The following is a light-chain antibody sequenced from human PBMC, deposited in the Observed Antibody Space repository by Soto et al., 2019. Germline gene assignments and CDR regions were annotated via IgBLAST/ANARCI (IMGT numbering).Light chain of an antibody. Sequence: EIVLTQSPATLSVSPGGRATLSCRASQNVMYNLAWYQQKPGQAPRLLVYGASTRATDAPPRFRGSGSGTEFSPTISSLQSEDYATYFCQQYSSWPRTFGQGSRVEIK. CDR2: GAS. CDR3: QQYSSWPRT. V-gene: IGKV3-15*01. CDR1: QNVMYN. J-gene: IGKJ1*01.